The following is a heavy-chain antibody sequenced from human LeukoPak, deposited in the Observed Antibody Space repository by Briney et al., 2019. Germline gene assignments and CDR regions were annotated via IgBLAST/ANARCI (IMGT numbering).Heavy chain of an antibody. V-gene: IGHV3-66*01. D-gene: IGHD6-25*01. Sequence: GSLRLSCAASGFTVSSNYMSWVRQAPGKGLEWVSVIYSGGSTYYADSVKGRFTISRDNSKNTLYLQMNSLRAEDTAVYYCGRNLGGPRRIFDIGGQGTMVTVSS. CDR2: IYSGGST. CDR1: GFTVSSNY. CDR3: GRNLGGPRRIFDI. J-gene: IGHJ3*02.